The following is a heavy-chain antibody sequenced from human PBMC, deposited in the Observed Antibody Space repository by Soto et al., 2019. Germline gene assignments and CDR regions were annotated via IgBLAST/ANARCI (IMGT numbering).Heavy chain of an antibody. D-gene: IGHD3-9*01. V-gene: IGHV3-49*03. CDR3: TRGPHYTIFEDYYYMDV. CDR2: IRSKAYGGTT. Sequence: GGSLRLSCTASGFTFGDYAMSWFRQAPGKGLEWVGFIRSKAYGGTTEYAASVKGRFTISRDDSKSIAYLQMNSLKTEDTAVYYCTRGPHYTIFEDYYYMDVWGKGTTVTVSS. CDR1: GFTFGDYA. J-gene: IGHJ6*03.